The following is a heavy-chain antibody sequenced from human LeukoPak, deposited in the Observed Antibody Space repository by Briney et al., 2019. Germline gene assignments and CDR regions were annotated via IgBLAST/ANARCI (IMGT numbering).Heavy chain of an antibody. CDR3: TRGRLTSDF. V-gene: IGHV3-7*01. CDR2: IKGDGSEK. CDR1: GFSFSHYW. D-gene: IGHD3-9*01. J-gene: IGHJ4*02. Sequence: GGSLRLSCAASGFSFSHYWMTWMRQTPGKGLEWMANIKGDGSEKNYADSVKGRFTVSRDNVKNLVCLQMNSLRAEDTATYYCTRGRLTSDFWDQGTLVTVSS.